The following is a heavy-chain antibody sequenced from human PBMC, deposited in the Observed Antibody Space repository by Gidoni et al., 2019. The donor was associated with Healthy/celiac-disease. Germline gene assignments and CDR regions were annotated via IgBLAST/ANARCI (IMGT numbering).Heavy chain of an antibody. J-gene: IGHJ6*02. V-gene: IGHV3-23*01. Sequence: EVQLLESGGGLVQPGGSLRLSCAASGFTFSSYAMRWVRQAPGKGLEWVSAISGSGGSTYYADSVKGRFTISRDNSKNTLYLQMNSLRAEDTAVYYCAKVLPHYYDSSGYYYVGYYYGMDVWGQGTTVTVSS. CDR2: ISGSGGST. CDR3: AKVLPHYYDSSGYYYVGYYYGMDV. D-gene: IGHD3-22*01. CDR1: GFTFSSYA.